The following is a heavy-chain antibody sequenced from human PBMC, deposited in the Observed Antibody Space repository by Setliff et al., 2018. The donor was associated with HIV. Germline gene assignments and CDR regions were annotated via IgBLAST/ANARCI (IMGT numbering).Heavy chain of an antibody. CDR2: IHYKGNI. Sequence: SETLSLTCTVSGDSIISGDYYWSWIRQSPGKGLEWIGHIHYKGNIDYNASLKSRLAISSDTSKNQFSLNLSSVIAAVTAIYFCARFTVVVFGAGEPSWFDPWGQGILVTVSS. V-gene: IGHV4-30-4*08. CDR3: ARFTVVVFGAGEPSWFDP. D-gene: IGHD2-15*01. J-gene: IGHJ5*02. CDR1: GDSIISGDYY.